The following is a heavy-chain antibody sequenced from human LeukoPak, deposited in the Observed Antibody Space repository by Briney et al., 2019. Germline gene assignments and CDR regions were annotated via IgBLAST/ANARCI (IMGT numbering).Heavy chain of an antibody. D-gene: IGHD6-13*01. Sequence: GGSLRLSCAASGFTFSSYAMHWVRQAPGKGLEWVAVISYDGSNKYYADSVKGRFTISRDNSKNTLYLQMNSLRAEDTAVYYCARMESSSWFGGFDYWGQGTLVTVSP. J-gene: IGHJ4*02. CDR2: ISYDGSNK. CDR1: GFTFSSYA. V-gene: IGHV3-30*04. CDR3: ARMESSSWFGGFDY.